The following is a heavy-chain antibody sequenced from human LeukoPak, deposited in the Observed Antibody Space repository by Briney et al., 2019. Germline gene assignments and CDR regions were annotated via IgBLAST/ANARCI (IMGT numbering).Heavy chain of an antibody. CDR2: ISTDGSSR. D-gene: IGHD2/OR15-2a*01. J-gene: IGHJ6*02. Sequence: GGSLRLSCAASGFTFSSYWMHWLRQEPRKGLVWVSRISTDGSSRSHADSVKGRFTISRDNGKNTLYLQMNSLRAEDTAVYYCASYLTSIPSGMDVWGQGATVTVSS. CDR3: ASYLTSIPSGMDV. V-gene: IGHV3-74*01. CDR1: GFTFSSYW.